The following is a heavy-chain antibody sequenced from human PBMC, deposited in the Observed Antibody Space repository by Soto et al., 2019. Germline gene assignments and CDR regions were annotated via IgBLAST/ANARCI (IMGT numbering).Heavy chain of an antibody. CDR1: GYTFTNYG. J-gene: IGHJ2*01. V-gene: IGHV1-18*01. Sequence: QVQLVQSGSEVKKPGASVKVSCKASGYTFTNYGMSWVRQAPGQGLEWMGWISAYNGNTNHAQNFQGRVTMTTDTSTNTVYMELRSRRSDDTAVYYCARCYCSVGSCYSCWHFDLWGRGALVTVSS. CDR3: ARCYCSVGSCYSCWHFDL. D-gene: IGHD2-15*01. CDR2: ISAYNGNT.